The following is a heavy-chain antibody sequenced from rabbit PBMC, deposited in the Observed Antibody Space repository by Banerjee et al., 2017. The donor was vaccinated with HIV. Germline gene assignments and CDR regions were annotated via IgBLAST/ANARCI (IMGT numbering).Heavy chain of an antibody. J-gene: IGHJ4*01. Sequence: QSLEESGGGLVKPGGTLTLTCKASGIDFSSYWMCWVRQAPGKGLEWIGCIDYSSNKWYASWLNGRFTISKTSSTTVTLQMTSLTAADTATYFCARDLAGVIGWNFNLWGPGTLVTVS. CDR3: ARDLAGVIGWNFNL. CDR2: IDYSSNK. V-gene: IGHV1S40*01. CDR1: GIDFSSYW. D-gene: IGHD4-1*01.